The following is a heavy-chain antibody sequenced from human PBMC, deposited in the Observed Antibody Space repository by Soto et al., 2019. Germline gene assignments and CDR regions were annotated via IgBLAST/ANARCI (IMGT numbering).Heavy chain of an antibody. J-gene: IGHJ4*02. CDR1: GGSISSYY. V-gene: IGHV4-59*01. CDR2: IYYSGST. D-gene: IGHD5-12*01. Sequence: QVQLQESGPGLVKPSETLSLTCTVSGGSISSYYWNWIRQPPGKALEYIGYIYYSGSTNYNPSLKSRVTMSVDTSKNQFSLKLNSVTAADTAVYYCARSLVTITGTLLGYWGQGTLVTVSS. CDR3: ARSLVTITGTLLGY.